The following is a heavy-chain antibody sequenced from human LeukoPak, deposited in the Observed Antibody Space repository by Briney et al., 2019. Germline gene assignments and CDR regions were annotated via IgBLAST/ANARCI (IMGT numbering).Heavy chain of an antibody. CDR2: ISSSSYI. J-gene: IGHJ4*02. D-gene: IGHD3-10*01. Sequence: PGGSLRLSCAASGFTFSSYSMNWVRQAPGKGLEWVSSISSSSYIYYADSVKGRFTISRDNAKNSLYLQMNSLRAEDTAVYYCARTLDPYGSGSFSAWGQGTLVTVSS. V-gene: IGHV3-21*01. CDR1: GFTFSSYS. CDR3: ARTLDPYGSGSFSA.